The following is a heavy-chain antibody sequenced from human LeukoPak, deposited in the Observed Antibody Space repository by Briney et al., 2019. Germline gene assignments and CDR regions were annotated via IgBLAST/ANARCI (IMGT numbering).Heavy chain of an antibody. CDR1: GYTFTGYY. CDR3: ARAAGGQQLDRK. D-gene: IGHD6-13*01. Sequence: ASVKVSCKASGYTFTGYYMHWVRQAPGQGLEWMGWINPNSGGTKYAQKFQGRVTMTRDTSISTAYMELSRLRSDDTAVYYCARAAGGQQLDRKWGQGTLVTVSS. J-gene: IGHJ4*02. V-gene: IGHV1-2*02. CDR2: INPNSGGT.